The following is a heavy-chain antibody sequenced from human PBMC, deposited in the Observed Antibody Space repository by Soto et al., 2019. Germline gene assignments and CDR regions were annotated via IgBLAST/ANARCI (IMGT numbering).Heavy chain of an antibody. CDR3: AKTVAGTSAFDY. J-gene: IGHJ4*02. CDR2: IIPIFGTA. V-gene: IGHV1-69*13. CDR1: GGAFNSYA. D-gene: IGHD6-19*01. Sequence: GASVKVSCKASGGAFNSYAISWVRQAPGQGLEWMGGIIPIFGTANYAQKFQGRVTITADESTNTAYMELSSLRSEDTAVYYCAKTVAGTSAFDYWGQGTLVTVSS.